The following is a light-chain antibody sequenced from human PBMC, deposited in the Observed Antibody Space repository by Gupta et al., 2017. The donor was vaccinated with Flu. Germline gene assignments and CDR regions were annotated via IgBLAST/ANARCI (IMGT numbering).Light chain of an antibody. CDR3: AAWDGSLV. Sequence: QSVLTQPPSVSDAPRQRVTISCSGSSSNIGNNAVNWFQQLPVKAPKLLIHYDDLLPSGVSDPFSGSKSGTSASLTINGLQSEDAADYYCAAWDGSLVCGTGTKVTVL. J-gene: IGLJ1*01. CDR1: SSNIGNNA. CDR2: YDD. V-gene: IGLV1-36*01.